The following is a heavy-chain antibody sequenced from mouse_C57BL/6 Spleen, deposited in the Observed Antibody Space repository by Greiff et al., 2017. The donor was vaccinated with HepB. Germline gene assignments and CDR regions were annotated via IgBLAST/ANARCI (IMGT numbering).Heavy chain of an antibody. V-gene: IGHV1-54*01. CDR2: INPGSGGT. J-gene: IGHJ3*01. CDR3: ARSGYGSCAFAY. Sequence: VQLVESGAELVRPGTSVKVSCKASGYAFTNYLIEWVKQRPGQGLEWIGVINPGSGGTNYNEKFKGKATLTADKSSSTAYMQLSSLTSEDSAVYFCARSGYGSCAFAYWGQGTLVTVSA. D-gene: IGHD1-1*01. CDR1: GYAFTNYL.